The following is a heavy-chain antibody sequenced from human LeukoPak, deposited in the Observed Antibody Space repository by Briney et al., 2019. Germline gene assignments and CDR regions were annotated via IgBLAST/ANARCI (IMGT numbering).Heavy chain of an antibody. V-gene: IGHV4-31*03. Sequence: PSETLSLTCTVSGGSIGSGGYYWSWIRQHPGKGLEWIGYIYYSGSTYYNPSLKSRVTISVDTSKNQFSLKLSSVTAADTAVYYCARVPCSGGSCYRPRFDYWGQGTLVTVSS. CDR3: ARVPCSGGSCYRPRFDY. CDR1: GGSIGSGGYY. CDR2: IYYSGST. D-gene: IGHD2-15*01. J-gene: IGHJ4*02.